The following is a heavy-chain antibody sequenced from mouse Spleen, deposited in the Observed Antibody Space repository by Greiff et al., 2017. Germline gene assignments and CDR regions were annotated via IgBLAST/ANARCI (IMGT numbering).Heavy chain of an antibody. CDR3: ARHDYYGSRNYFDY. V-gene: IGHV5-9*04. Sequence: EVKLEESGGGLVKLGGSLKLSCAASGFTFSSYAMSWVRQTPEKRLEWVATISSGGGNTYYPDSVKGRFTISRDNAKNTLYLQMSSLKSEDTAMYYCARHDYYGSRNYFDYWGQGTTLTVSS. J-gene: IGHJ2*01. CDR1: GFTFSSYA. CDR2: ISSGGGNT. D-gene: IGHD1-1*01.